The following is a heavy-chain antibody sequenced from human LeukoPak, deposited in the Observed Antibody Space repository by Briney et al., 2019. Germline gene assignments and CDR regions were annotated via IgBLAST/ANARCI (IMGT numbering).Heavy chain of an antibody. Sequence: SETLSLTCTVSGGSISSSSYYWGWIRQPPGKGLEWVGSIYYSGSTYYNPSLKSRVTISVDTSKNQFSLKLSSVTAADTAVYYCARRYSNYFFDYWGQGTLVTVSS. D-gene: IGHD4-11*01. CDR1: GGSISSSSYY. V-gene: IGHV4-39*01. CDR3: ARRYSNYFFDY. CDR2: IYYSGST. J-gene: IGHJ4*02.